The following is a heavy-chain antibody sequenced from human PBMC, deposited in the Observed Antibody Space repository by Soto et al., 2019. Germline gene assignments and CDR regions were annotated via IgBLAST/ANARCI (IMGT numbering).Heavy chain of an antibody. CDR3: ASDPRYCTNGVCYTTGSYYYYYGMDV. CDR1: GGSISSGGYY. V-gene: IGHV4-31*03. CDR2: IYYSGST. Sequence: SETLSLTCTVSGGSISSGGYYWSWIRQHPGKGLEWIGYIYYSGSTYYNPSLKSRVTISVDTSKNQFSLKLSSVTAADTAVYYCASDPRYCTNGVCYTTGSYYYYYGMDVWSQGTTVTVSS. D-gene: IGHD2-8*01. J-gene: IGHJ6*02.